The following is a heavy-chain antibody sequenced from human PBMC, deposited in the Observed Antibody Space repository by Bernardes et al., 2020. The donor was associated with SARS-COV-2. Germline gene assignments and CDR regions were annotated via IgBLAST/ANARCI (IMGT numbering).Heavy chain of an antibody. CDR2: IHHRRET. J-gene: IGHJ6*02. CDR3: AREKTGTGSDGVDV. CDR1: GGSIINSGSY. D-gene: IGHD1-1*01. Sequence: SETLSLTRSVSGGSIINSGSYWTWVRHLPGKGLEWMGYIHHRRETLYNPSLTSRLSMSLDTSKNQFSLRVTSMTVADTAVYYCAREKTGTGSDGVDVWGQGTTVTVS. V-gene: IGHV4-31*03.